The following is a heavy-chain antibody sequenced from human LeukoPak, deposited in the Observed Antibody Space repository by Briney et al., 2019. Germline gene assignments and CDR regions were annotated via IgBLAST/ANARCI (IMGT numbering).Heavy chain of an antibody. D-gene: IGHD3-10*01. V-gene: IGHV3-30*18. CDR3: AKAGYRGYYYGMDV. CDR1: GFTFSSYG. CDR2: ISYDGSNK. Sequence: GGSLRLSCAASGFTFSSYGMHWVRQAPGKGLEWVAVISYDGSNKYYADSVKGRFTISRDNSKNTLYLQMNSLRAEDTAVYYCAKAGYRGYYYGMDVWGQGTTVTVSS. J-gene: IGHJ6*02.